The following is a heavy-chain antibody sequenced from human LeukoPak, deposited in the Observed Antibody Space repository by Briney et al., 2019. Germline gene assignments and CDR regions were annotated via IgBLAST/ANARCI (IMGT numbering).Heavy chain of an antibody. J-gene: IGHJ6*02. V-gene: IGHV3-33*01. D-gene: IGHD3-10*01. Sequence: PGRSLRLSCAASGFTFSSYGMHWVRQAPGKGLEWVAVIWYDGSNKYYADSVKGRFTVSRDNAKNTLFLQMNSLRTEDTAVYYCVRGIQSWFNGMDVWGQGTTVTVSS. CDR2: IWYDGSNK. CDR1: GFTFSSYG. CDR3: VRGIQSWFNGMDV.